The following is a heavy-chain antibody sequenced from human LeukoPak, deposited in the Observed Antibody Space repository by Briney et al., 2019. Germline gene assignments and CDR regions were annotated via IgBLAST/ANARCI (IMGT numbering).Heavy chain of an antibody. D-gene: IGHD2-2*01. V-gene: IGHV3-33*01. CDR2: IWYDGSNK. CDR1: EFIFSNYG. Sequence: GGSLRLSCAASEFIFSNYGMHWVRQAPGKGLEWVAVIWYDGSNKYYADSVKGRFTISRDNSKNTLYLRMNSLRAEDTAVYYCARGLFVVVPAAVVSDFDYWGQGALVTVSS. CDR3: ARGLFVVVPAAVVSDFDY. J-gene: IGHJ4*02.